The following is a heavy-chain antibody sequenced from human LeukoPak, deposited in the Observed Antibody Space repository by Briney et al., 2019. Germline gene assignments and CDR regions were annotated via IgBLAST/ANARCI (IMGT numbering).Heavy chain of an antibody. J-gene: IGHJ6*02. Sequence: ASVKVSCKASGYTFTGYYMHWVRQAPGQGLEWMGWINPNSGDTNYAQKFQGRVTMTRDTSISTAYVELGRLRSDDTAVYYCARDIGSAYRNGLYYCFGMDVRGQGTTVTVSS. V-gene: IGHV1-2*02. CDR2: INPNSGDT. CDR3: ARDIGSAYRNGLYYCFGMDV. D-gene: IGHD5-18*01. CDR1: GYTFTGYY.